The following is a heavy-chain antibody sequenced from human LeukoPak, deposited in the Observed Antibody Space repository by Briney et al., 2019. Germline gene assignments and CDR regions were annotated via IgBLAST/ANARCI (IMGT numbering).Heavy chain of an antibody. D-gene: IGHD3-3*01. V-gene: IGHV3-30*18. CDR2: ISYDGSNK. Sequence: GRSLRLSCAASGFTFSSYGMHWVRQAPGKGLEWVAVISYDGSNKYYADSVKGRFTISRDNSKNTLYLQMNSLGAEDTAVYYCAKDYDFWSGYYLDDYWGQGTLVTVSS. CDR3: AKDYDFWSGYYLDDY. CDR1: GFTFSSYG. J-gene: IGHJ4*02.